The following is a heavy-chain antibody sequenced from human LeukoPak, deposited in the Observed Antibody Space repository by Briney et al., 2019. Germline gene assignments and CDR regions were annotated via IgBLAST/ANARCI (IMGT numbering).Heavy chain of an antibody. CDR3: ASRTRNCSSTSCQIVDY. D-gene: IGHD2-2*01. CDR1: GYSFTSYG. V-gene: IGHV1-18*01. CDR2: ISAYNGNT. Sequence: ASVKVSCKASGYSFTSYGISWVRQAPGQGLEWMGWISAYNGNTNYAQKLQGRVTMTTDTSTSTAYMGLRSLRSDDTAVYYCASRTRNCSSTSCQIVDYWGQGTLVTVSS. J-gene: IGHJ4*02.